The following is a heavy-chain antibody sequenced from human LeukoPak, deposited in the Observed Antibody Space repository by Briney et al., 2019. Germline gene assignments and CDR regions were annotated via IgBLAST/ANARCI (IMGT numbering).Heavy chain of an antibody. V-gene: IGHV1-2*02. CDR2: INPNSGGT. J-gene: IGHJ4*02. D-gene: IGHD3-22*01. CDR3: ARDEGQNYYDSSGYAALDY. Sequence: ASVKVSCKASGYTFTGYYIHWVRQAPGQGLEWMGWINPNSGGTNYAQKLQGRVTMTTDTSTSTAYMELRSLRSDDTAVYYCARDEGQNYYDSSGYAALDYWGQGTLVTVSS. CDR1: GYTFTGYY.